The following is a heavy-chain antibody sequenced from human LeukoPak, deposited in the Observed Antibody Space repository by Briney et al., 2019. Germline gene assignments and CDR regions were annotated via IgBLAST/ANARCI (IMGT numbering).Heavy chain of an antibody. J-gene: IGHJ3*02. V-gene: IGHV4-4*07. CDR1: GGSISSYY. Sequence: SETLSLTCTVSGGSISSYYWSWIRQPAGKGLEWIGRIYTSGSTNYNPSLKSRVTISVDTSKNQFSLKLSSVTAADTAVYYCARDEVRGYCSSTSCFDAFDIWGQGTMVTVSS. CDR3: ARDEVRGYCSSTSCFDAFDI. D-gene: IGHD2-2*01. CDR2: IYTSGST.